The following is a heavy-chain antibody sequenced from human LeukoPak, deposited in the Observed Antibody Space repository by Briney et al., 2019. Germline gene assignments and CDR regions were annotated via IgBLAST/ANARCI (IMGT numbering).Heavy chain of an antibody. CDR1: GFTFSSYG. CDR3: ARATPMNGYDLDY. V-gene: IGHV3-33*01. Sequence: GRSLRLSCAASGFTFSSYGMHWVRQAPGKGLEWVAVIWYDGSNKYYADSVKGRFTISRDNSKNTLYLQMNSLRAEDTAVYYCARATPMNGYDLDYWGQGTLVTVSS. CDR2: IWYDGSNK. D-gene: IGHD5-12*01. J-gene: IGHJ4*02.